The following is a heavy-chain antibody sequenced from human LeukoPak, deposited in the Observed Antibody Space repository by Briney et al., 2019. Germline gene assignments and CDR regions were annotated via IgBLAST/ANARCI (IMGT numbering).Heavy chain of an antibody. CDR2: IYYSGST. V-gene: IGHV4-59*01. CDR1: GGSISSYC. CDR3: ARVAVATIIDYYFDY. J-gene: IGHJ4*02. Sequence: SETLSLTCTVSGGSISSYCWSWIRQPPGKGLEWIGYIYYSGSTNYNPSLKSRVTISVDTSKNQFSLKLSSVTAADTAVYYCARVAVATIIDYYFDYWGQGTLVTVSS. D-gene: IGHD5-12*01.